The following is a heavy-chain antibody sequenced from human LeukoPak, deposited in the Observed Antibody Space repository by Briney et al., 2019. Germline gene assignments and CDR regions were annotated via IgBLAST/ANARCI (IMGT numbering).Heavy chain of an antibody. CDR1: GFVFSNFV. J-gene: IGHJ4*02. CDR2: IPTDDNPT. CDR3: AKGGGSRGPEEYYFDY. Sequence: PGGSLRLSCAASGFVFSNFVMHWVRQAPGKGLVWVSRIPTDDNPTNYADFVQGRFTISRDNAKNTVYLQMNNLRAEDTAVYYCAKGGGSRGPEEYYFDYWGQGTLVTVSS. V-gene: IGHV3-74*01. D-gene: IGHD3-10*01.